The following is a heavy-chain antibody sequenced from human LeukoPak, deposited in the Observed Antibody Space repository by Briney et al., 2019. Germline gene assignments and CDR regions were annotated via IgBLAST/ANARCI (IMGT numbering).Heavy chain of an antibody. J-gene: IGHJ4*02. CDR3: ARVFVLRYFDWLPFDY. V-gene: IGHV4-30-4*01. Sequence: SETLSLTCTVSGGSISSGDYYWSWIRQPPGKGLEWIGYIYYSGSTYYNPSLKSRVTISVDTSKNQLSLKLSSVTAADTAVYYCARVFVLRYFDWLPFDYWGQGTLVTVSS. D-gene: IGHD3-9*01. CDR2: IYYSGST. CDR1: GGSISSGDYY.